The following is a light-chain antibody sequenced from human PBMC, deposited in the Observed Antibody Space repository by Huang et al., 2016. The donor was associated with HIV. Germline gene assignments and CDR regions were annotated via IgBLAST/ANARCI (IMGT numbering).Light chain of an antibody. V-gene: IGKV1-5*03. CDR2: KAS. CDR1: QTINNW. CDR3: QQYNSYPT. J-gene: IGKJ4*01. Sequence: DIQMTQSPSTLSASVGDRVTITCRASQTINNWLAWYQQKPGKAPKLLIYKASSLESGVPSRFSGSGFGTEFTLTISSLQPDDFATYYCQQYNSYPTFGGGTKVEIK.